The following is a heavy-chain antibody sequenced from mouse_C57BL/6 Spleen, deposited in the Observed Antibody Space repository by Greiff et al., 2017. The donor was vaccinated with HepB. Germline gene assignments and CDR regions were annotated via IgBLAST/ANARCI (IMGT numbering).Heavy chain of an antibody. D-gene: IGHD1-1*01. V-gene: IGHV2-2*01. J-gene: IGHJ1*03. CDR3: ARNLLYFDV. CDR2: IWSGGST. CDR1: GFSLTSYG. Sequence: VKLVESGPGLVQPSQSLSITCTVSGFSLTSYGVHWVRQSPGKGLEWRGVIWSGGSTDYNAAFISRLSISKDNSKSQVFFKMNSLQADDTAIYYCARNLLYFDVWGTGTTVTVSS.